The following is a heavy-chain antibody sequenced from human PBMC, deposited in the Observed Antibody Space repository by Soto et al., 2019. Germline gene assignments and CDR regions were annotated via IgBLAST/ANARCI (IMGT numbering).Heavy chain of an antibody. V-gene: IGHV4-34*01. CDR1: GGSFRGYY. D-gene: IGHD6-19*01. Sequence: TSVTLSRTCAVYGGSFRGYYWSWIRPPPGKGLEWIGEINHSGSTNYNPSLKSRVTISVDTSKNQFSLKVNSVTAADTAVYYCARHPGYSSGWYIDVWGQGTLVTFSS. CDR2: INHSGST. CDR3: ARHPGYSSGWYIDV. J-gene: IGHJ4*02.